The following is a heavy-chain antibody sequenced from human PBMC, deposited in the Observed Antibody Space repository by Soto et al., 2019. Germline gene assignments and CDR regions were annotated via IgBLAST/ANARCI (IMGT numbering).Heavy chain of an antibody. Sequence: SETLSLTCTVSGGSISSYYWSWIRQPPGKGLEWIGYIYYSGSTNYNPSLKSRVTISVDTSKSQFSLKLSSVTAADTAVYYCARHPKESYNWNQPFDYYYMDVWGKGTTVTVSS. V-gene: IGHV4-59*08. CDR2: IYYSGST. CDR1: GGSISSYY. J-gene: IGHJ6*03. CDR3: ARHPKESYNWNQPFDYYYMDV. D-gene: IGHD1-20*01.